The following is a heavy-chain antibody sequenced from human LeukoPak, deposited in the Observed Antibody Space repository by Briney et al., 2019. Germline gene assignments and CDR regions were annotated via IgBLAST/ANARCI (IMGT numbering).Heavy chain of an antibody. CDR2: ISGSSSYI. J-gene: IGHJ4*02. V-gene: IGHV3-21*01. CDR1: GFTFSSYS. Sequence: PGGSLRLSCAASGFTFSSYSMNWVRQAPGKGLEWVSSISGSSSYIFYADSVKGRFTISRDNAKNSVYLQMNSLRAKDTAVYYCARETYYGSGSYSDFALDYWGQGTLVTVSS. D-gene: IGHD3-10*01. CDR3: ARETYYGSGSYSDFALDY.